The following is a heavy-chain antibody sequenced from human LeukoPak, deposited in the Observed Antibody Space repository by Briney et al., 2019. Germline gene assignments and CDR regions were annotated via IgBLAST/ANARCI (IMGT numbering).Heavy chain of an antibody. CDR3: ARRGGGSNWLDP. D-gene: IGHD3-16*01. V-gene: IGHV3-7*04. J-gene: IGHJ5*02. CDR1: GFTFSDYR. CDR2: IKLDGSET. Sequence: GGSLRLSCAASGFTFSDYRMTWVRQAPGKGLEWVASIKLDGSETYYEDSVKGRFTISRDNAKNSLYLQMNSLRAEDTAVYFCARRGGGSNWLDPWGQGTLVTVSS.